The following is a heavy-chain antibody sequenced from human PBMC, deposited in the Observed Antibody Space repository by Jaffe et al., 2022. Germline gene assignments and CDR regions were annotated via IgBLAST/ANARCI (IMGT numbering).Heavy chain of an antibody. CDR2: INPNSGGT. Sequence: QVQLVQSGAEVKKPGASVKVSCKASGYTFTGYYMHWVRQAPGQGLEWMGWINPNSGGTNYAQKFQGRVTMTRDTSISTAYMELSRLRSDDTAVYYCARLYPDCSGGSCYSGLDYWGQGTLVTVSS. J-gene: IGHJ4*02. V-gene: IGHV1-2*02. CDR3: ARLYPDCSGGSCYSGLDY. CDR1: GYTFTGYY. D-gene: IGHD2-15*01.